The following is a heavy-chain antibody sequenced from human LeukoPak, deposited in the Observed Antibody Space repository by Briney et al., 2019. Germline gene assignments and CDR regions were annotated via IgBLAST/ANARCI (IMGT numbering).Heavy chain of an antibody. CDR1: GFTFSSYA. CDR3: AKRAVAVKDY. CDR2: ISGSGGST. J-gene: IGHJ4*02. Sequence: GGSLRLSCAASGFTFSSYAMSWVRQAPGKGLEWVSAISGSGGSTSYAVSLKGRFTISRHNSKNPLYLQTNSLRAEDTAVYYCAKRAVAVKDYWGQRALVTVSS. V-gene: IGHV3-23*01. D-gene: IGHD6-19*01.